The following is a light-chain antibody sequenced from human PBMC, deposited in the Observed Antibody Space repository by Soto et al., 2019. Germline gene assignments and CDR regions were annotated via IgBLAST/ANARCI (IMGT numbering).Light chain of an antibody. CDR1: SSDVGSYNL. V-gene: IGLV2-14*02. CDR2: DVS. J-gene: IGLJ1*01. CDR3: SSYTTITTLDV. Sequence: QSVLTQPASVSGSPGQSITISCTGTSSDVGSYNLVSWYQQHPGKAPKLIIYDVSHRPSGVSYRFSGSKSGNTASLTIFCLQAEDEADYYCSSYTTITTLDVFGTGTKVTVL.